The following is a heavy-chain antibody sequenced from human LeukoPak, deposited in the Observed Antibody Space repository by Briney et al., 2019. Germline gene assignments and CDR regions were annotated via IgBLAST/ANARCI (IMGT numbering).Heavy chain of an antibody. J-gene: IGHJ3*02. V-gene: IGHV5-51*01. CDR2: IYPGDSDT. Sequence: GESLKISCKASGYNFARRWIGWVRQMPGKGLEWMGIIYPGDSDTRYSPSFQGQVTISADKSISTAYLQWSSLKASDTAMYYCARSLSWYGTPRDAFYIWGQGTMVTVSS. CDR1: GYNFARRW. CDR3: ARSLSWYGTPRDAFYI. D-gene: IGHD6-13*01.